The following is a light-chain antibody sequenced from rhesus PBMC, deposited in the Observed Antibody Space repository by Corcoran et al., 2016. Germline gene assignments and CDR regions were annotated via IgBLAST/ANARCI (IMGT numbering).Light chain of an antibody. CDR3: QQHNSHPYS. Sequence: DIQMTQSPSSLSASVGDRVTITCRASQTISSNLAWYQQKPGKVPTLLIYAASSLESGVPSRFSGSGSGTDFTLTISSLQSEDFATYYCQQHNSHPYSFGQGTKVEIK. V-gene: IGKV1-44*01. CDR1: QTISSN. J-gene: IGKJ2*01. CDR2: AAS.